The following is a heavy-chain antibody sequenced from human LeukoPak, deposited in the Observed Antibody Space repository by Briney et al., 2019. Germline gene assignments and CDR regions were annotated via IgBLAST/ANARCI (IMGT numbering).Heavy chain of an antibody. V-gene: IGHV5-51*01. CDR3: ARHLGDPEWLLFLLPNWFDP. Sequence: GESLKISCKGSGYSFTSYWIGWVRQMPGKGQEWMGIIYPGDSDTRYSPSFQGQVTISGDKSISTAYLQWSSLKASDTAMYYCARHLGDPEWLLFLLPNWFDPWGQGTLVTVSS. CDR2: IYPGDSDT. J-gene: IGHJ5*02. CDR1: GYSFTSYW. D-gene: IGHD3-3*01.